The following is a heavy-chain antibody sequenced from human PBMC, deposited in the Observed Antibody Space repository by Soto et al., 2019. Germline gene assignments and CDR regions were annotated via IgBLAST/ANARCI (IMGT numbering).Heavy chain of an antibody. CDR2: INAGNGNT. D-gene: IGHD6-19*01. CDR1: GYTSTSYA. J-gene: IGHJ5*02. Sequence: ASVKVSCKASGYTSTSYAMHWVRQAPGQRLEWMGWINAGNGNTKYSQKFQGRVTITRDTSASTAYMELSSLRSEDTAVYYCARDRGWFNWFDPWGQGTLVTVSS. CDR3: ARDRGWFNWFDP. V-gene: IGHV1-3*01.